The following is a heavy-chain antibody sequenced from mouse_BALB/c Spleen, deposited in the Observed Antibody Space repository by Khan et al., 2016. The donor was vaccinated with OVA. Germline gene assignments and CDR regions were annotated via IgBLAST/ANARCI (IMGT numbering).Heavy chain of an antibody. CDR3: TGGGGGNRFAY. CDR2: ISTYYGDA. Sequence: QVRLQQSGAELVRPGVSVKISCKGSGYTFTDFTMHWVKQSHAKSLEWIGVISTYYGDATYNQKFKGKATMTVDKASSTAYMELARLTSEDSAIYYCTGGGGGNRFAYWGQGTLVTVSA. J-gene: IGHJ3*01. CDR1: GYTFTDFT. V-gene: IGHV1S137*01.